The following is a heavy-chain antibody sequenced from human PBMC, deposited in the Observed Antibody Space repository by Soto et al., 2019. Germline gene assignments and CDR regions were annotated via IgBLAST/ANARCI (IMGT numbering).Heavy chain of an antibody. J-gene: IGHJ4*02. CDR2: IRYDGSNK. Sequence: PVGSLRLPCGASGFTFSSHGMHWVRQAPGKGLEWVAVIRYDGSNKYYADSVKGRFTISRDNAKNSLYLQMNSLRDDDTAVYYCARGSSNWAYYFDFWGQGTLVTVSS. CDR1: GFTFSSHG. D-gene: IGHD6-13*01. CDR3: ARGSSNWAYYFDF. V-gene: IGHV3-33*01.